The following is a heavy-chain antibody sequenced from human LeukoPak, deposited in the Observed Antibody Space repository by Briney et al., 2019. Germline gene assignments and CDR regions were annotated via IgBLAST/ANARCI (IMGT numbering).Heavy chain of an antibody. Sequence: ASVKVSCKASGGTFSSYAISWVRQAPGQGLEWMGRIIPIFGTANYAQKFQGRVTITTDESTSTAYMELSSLRPEDTAVYYCAREVYYYDSSGYRDYWGQGTLVTVSS. CDR1: GGTFSSYA. CDR2: IIPIFGTA. D-gene: IGHD3-22*01. CDR3: AREVYYYDSSGYRDY. V-gene: IGHV1-69*05. J-gene: IGHJ4*02.